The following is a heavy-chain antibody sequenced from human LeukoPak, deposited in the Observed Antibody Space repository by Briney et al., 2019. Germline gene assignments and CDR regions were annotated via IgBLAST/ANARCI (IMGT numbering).Heavy chain of an antibody. J-gene: IGHJ5*02. CDR3: AKDVEVVPAAFDP. CDR2: ISYDGSNK. V-gene: IGHV3-30*18. Sequence: GGSLRLSCAASGFTFSSYGMHWVRQAPGKGLEWVAVISYDGSNKYYADSVKGRFTISRDNSKNTLYLQMNSLRAEDTAVYYCAKDVEVVPAAFDPWGQGTLVTISS. CDR1: GFTFSSYG. D-gene: IGHD2-2*01.